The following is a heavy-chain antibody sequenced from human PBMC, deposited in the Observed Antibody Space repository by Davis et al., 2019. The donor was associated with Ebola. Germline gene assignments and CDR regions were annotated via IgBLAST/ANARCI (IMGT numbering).Heavy chain of an antibody. V-gene: IGHV4-39*07. J-gene: IGHJ4*02. Sequence: PSETLSLTCTVYGGSISSSNYYWGWIRQPPGKGLEWIGSIYYSGSTYYNPPLKSRVTISVDTSKNQISLNLTSVTAADTAVYYCARLSMATRQPPFDYWGQGTLVTVSS. D-gene: IGHD6-6*01. CDR1: GGSISSSNYY. CDR3: ARLSMATRQPPFDY. CDR2: IYYSGST.